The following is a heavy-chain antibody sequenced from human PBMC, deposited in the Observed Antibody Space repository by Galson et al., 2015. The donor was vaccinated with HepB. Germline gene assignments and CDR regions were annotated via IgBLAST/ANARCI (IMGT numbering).Heavy chain of an antibody. CDR1: GGTFSSYA. CDR2: IIPIFGTA. CDR3: ARIVGAYYDAFDI. Sequence: SVKVSCKASGGTFSSYAISWVRQAPGQGLEWMGGIIPIFGTANYAQKFQGRVTITADKSTSTAYMELSSLRSEDTAMYYCARIVGAYYDAFDIWGQGTMVTVSS. V-gene: IGHV1-69*06. D-gene: IGHD1-26*01. J-gene: IGHJ3*02.